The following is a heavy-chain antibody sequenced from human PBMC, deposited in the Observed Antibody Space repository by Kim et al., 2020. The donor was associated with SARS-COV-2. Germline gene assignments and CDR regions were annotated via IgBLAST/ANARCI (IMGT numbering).Heavy chain of an antibody. V-gene: IGHV1-46*01. D-gene: IGHD1-7*01. J-gene: IGHJ4*02. CDR3: VRDTELSFYFDS. Sequence: ASVKVSCKTSGYAFTEYHIHWVRQAPGQGLEWLGIIKGNGYTTLYPQKFEGRVTMTSDTSAPTDYMELSGLRYDETALYYCVRDTELSFYFDSWGQVTL. CDR2: IKGNGYTT. CDR1: GYAFTEYH.